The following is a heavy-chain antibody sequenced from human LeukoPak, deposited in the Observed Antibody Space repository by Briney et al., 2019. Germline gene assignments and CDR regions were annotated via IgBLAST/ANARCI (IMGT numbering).Heavy chain of an antibody. J-gene: IGHJ4*02. V-gene: IGHV3-53*01. D-gene: IGHD3-10*01. CDR2: IYSGGST. Sequence: GGSLRLSCAASGFTVSSNYMSWVRQAPGKGLEWVSVIYSGGSTYYADSVKGRFTISRDNSKNTLYLQMNSLRAEDTAVYYCARAEGFYTEYYGSGFDYWGQGTLVTVSS. CDR1: GFTVSSNY. CDR3: ARAEGFYTEYYGSGFDY.